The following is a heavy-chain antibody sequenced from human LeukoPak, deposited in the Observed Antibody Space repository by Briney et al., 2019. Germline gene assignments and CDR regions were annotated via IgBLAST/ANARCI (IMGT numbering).Heavy chain of an antibody. CDR3: AREVEYYDSSGYRPHAFDI. D-gene: IGHD3-22*01. V-gene: IGHV4-39*02. CDR2: TSYSGGT. CDR1: DGSIINNNHY. Sequence: ASETLSLTCTVSDGSIINNNHYWGWTRQPPGKGLGWIGSTSYSGGTAYNPSLRSRVTISVDTSKNQFSLKVNSVTAADTAVYYCAREVEYYDSSGYRPHAFDIWGQGTLVTVSS. J-gene: IGHJ3*02.